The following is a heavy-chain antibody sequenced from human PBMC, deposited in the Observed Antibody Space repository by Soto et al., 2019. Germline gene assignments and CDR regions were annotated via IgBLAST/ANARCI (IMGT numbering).Heavy chain of an antibody. V-gene: IGHV3-30*04. CDR1: GFTFSSYA. Sequence: GGSLRLSCAASGFTFSSYAMHWVRQAPGKGLEWVAVISYDGSNKYYADSVKGGFTISRDNSKKTLYLQMNSLRAEDTAVYYCARGLEGGGNFDYWGQGTLVTVSS. D-gene: IGHD2-15*01. CDR3: ARGLEGGGNFDY. J-gene: IGHJ4*02. CDR2: ISYDGSNK.